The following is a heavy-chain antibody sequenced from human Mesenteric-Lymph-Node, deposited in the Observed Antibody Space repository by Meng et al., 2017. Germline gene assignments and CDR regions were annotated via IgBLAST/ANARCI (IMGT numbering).Heavy chain of an antibody. Sequence: QVQRQEPGPGPVHPSWTRSLSCAVAVGSISSSNLWSWVRQPPGKGLEWIGEIYHSGSTNYNPSLKSRVTLSLDKSKNQFSLKLSSVTAADTAVYYCASFPPPGKQWLVTDYWGQGTLVTVSS. CDR3: ASFPPPGKQWLVTDY. D-gene: IGHD6-19*01. J-gene: IGHJ4*02. CDR1: VGSISSSNL. CDR2: IYHSGST. V-gene: IGHV4-4*02.